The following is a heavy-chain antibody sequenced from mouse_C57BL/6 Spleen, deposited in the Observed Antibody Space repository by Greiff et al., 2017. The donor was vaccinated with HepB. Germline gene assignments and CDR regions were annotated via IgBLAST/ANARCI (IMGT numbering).Heavy chain of an antibody. D-gene: IGHD3-2*02. CDR3: TRGQLRHGAMDD. J-gene: IGHJ4*01. CDR2: ISSGGDYI. Sequence: EVKLEESGEGLVKPGGSLKLSCAASGFTFSSYAMSWVRQTPEKRLEWVAYISSGGDYIYYADTVKGRFTISRDNARNTLYLQMSSLKSEDTAMYYCTRGQLRHGAMDDRGQGTSVTVSS. CDR1: GFTFSSYA. V-gene: IGHV5-9-1*02.